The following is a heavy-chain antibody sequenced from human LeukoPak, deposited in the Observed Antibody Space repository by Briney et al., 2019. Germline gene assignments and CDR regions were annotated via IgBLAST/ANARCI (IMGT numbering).Heavy chain of an antibody. CDR1: GGTFSSYA. CDR2: IIPIFGTA. Sequence: SVKVSCKASGGTFSSYAISWVRQAPGQGLEWMGGIIPIFGTANYARKFQGRVTITADESTSTAYMELSSLRSEDTAVYYCARGCGGGDCYDYWGQGTLVTVSS. D-gene: IGHD2-21*01. CDR3: ARGCGGGDCYDY. V-gene: IGHV1-69*13. J-gene: IGHJ4*02.